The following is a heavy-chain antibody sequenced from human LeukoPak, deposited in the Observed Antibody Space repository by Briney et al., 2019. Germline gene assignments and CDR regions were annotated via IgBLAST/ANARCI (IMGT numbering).Heavy chain of an antibody. Sequence: GGSLRLSGAASGFTFVSYPMHGVRQAPGKGLEGGPVISYDGSNKYYADSVKGRFTISRDNSKNTLYLQMNSLRAEDTAVYYCARVPSGNYYYYMDVWGKGTTVTVSS. J-gene: IGHJ6*03. CDR2: ISYDGSNK. CDR3: ARVPSGNYYYYMDV. V-gene: IGHV3-30*04. CDR1: GFTFVSYP.